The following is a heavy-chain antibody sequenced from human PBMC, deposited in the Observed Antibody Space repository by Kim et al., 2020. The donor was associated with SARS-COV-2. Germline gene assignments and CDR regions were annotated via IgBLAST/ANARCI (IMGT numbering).Heavy chain of an antibody. CDR2: TYYRSKWYN. V-gene: IGHV6-1*01. Sequence: SQTLSLTCAISGDSVSSNSAAWNWIRQSPSRGLEWLGRTYYRSKWYNDYAVSVKSRITINPDTSKNQFSLQLNSVTPEDTAVYYCARSIEPGLYNWNPTRLGMDVWGQGTTVTVSS. D-gene: IGHD1-20*01. CDR3: ARSIEPGLYNWNPTRLGMDV. CDR1: GDSVSSNSAA. J-gene: IGHJ6*02.